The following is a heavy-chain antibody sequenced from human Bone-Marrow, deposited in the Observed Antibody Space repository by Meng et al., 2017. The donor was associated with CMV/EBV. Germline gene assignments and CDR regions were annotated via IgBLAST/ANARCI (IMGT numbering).Heavy chain of an antibody. CDR1: GYTFSTYD. Sequence: ASGKVSCKASGYTFSTYDINWVRQAAGQGLEWMGWVNPNTGKTGYTQKFQGRLTLTRSTSISTAYLELSSLRSDDTAVYYCARARILVQAAVPTHYYYYYGMDVWGQGTTVTVSS. D-gene: IGHD1-1*01. V-gene: IGHV1-8*01. CDR3: ARARILVQAAVPTHYYYYYGMDV. CDR2: VNPNTGKT. J-gene: IGHJ6*02.